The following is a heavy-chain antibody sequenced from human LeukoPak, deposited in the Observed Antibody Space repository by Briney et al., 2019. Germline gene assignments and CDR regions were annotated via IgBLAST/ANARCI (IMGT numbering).Heavy chain of an antibody. Sequence: ASVKVSCKASGGTFSKYVFSWVRQAPGQGLESLGEIIPFFGSTNYAANFQGRVTFTADESSSTAFMELRNLRSDDTAVYFCVDWGCGRSASSTDYWGQGTLITVSS. CDR1: GGTFSKYV. J-gene: IGHJ4*02. D-gene: IGHD7-27*01. CDR2: IIPFFGST. V-gene: IGHV1-69*13. CDR3: VDWGCGRSASSTDY.